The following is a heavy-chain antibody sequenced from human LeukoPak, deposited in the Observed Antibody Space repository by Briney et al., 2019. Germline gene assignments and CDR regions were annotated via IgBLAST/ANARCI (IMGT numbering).Heavy chain of an antibody. CDR2: ISSSSSYI. CDR3: ASGDGSGSYLRYYFDY. CDR1: GFTFSSYS. J-gene: IGHJ4*02. V-gene: IGHV3-21*01. D-gene: IGHD3-10*01. Sequence: GGSLRLSCAASGFTFSSYSMNWVRQAPGKGLEWVSSISSSSSYIYYADSVKGRFTISRDNAKNSLYLQMNSLRAEDTAVYYCASGDGSGSYLRYYFDYWGQGTLVTVSS.